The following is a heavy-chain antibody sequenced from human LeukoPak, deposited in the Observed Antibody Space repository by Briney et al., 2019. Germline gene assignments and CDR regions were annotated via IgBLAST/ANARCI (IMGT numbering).Heavy chain of an antibody. J-gene: IGHJ4*02. CDR3: ARFGSAVWDY. CDR1: GYTFTGYY. Sequence: ASVKVSCKASGYTFTGYYMHWVRQAPGQGLEWMGWINPNSGGTNYAQKFQGRVTMTKNTSISTAYMELSSLRSEDTAVYYCARFGSAVWDYWGQGTLVTVSS. D-gene: IGHD3-16*01. V-gene: IGHV1-2*02. CDR2: INPNSGGT.